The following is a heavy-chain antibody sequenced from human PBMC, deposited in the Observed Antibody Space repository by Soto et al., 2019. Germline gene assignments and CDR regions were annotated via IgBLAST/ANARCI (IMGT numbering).Heavy chain of an antibody. V-gene: IGHV4-39*01. Sequence: PSETLSLTCTVSGGSISSSSYYWGWIRQPPGKGLEWIGSIYYSGSTYYNPSLKSRVTISVDTSKNQFSLKLSSVTAADTAVYYCARRLLWFGEFPRGFDTWGQGTLVTVSS. J-gene: IGHJ5*02. CDR2: IYYSGST. CDR1: GGSISSSSYY. D-gene: IGHD3-10*01. CDR3: ARRLLWFGEFPRGFDT.